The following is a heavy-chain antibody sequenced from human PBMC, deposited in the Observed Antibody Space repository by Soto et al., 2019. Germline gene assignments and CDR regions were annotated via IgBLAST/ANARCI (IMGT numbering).Heavy chain of an antibody. CDR1: GFSLSNPRMG. Sequence: QVSLKESGPVLVKPTETLTLTCTVSGFSLSNPRMGVSWIRQPPGKALEWLAHIFSNDDKSYSTSLKSRVTISKDTSKSQVVLTITNMDPVDTATYYCARVYDSSGYEYWGQGTLVTVSS. J-gene: IGHJ4*02. CDR2: IFSNDDK. CDR3: ARVYDSSGYEY. V-gene: IGHV2-26*01. D-gene: IGHD3-22*01.